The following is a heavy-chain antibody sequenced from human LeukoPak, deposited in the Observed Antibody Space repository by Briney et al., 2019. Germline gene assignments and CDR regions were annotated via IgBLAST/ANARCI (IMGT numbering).Heavy chain of an antibody. CDR2: IKQDGSDQ. J-gene: IGHJ2*01. CDR1: GFTFSNYW. V-gene: IGHV3-7*01. D-gene: IGHD5-24*01. CDR3: ARGGDGYNPLTSWHFDL. Sequence: PGRSLRLSCAASGFTFSNYWMSWVRQAPGKGLEWVANIKQDGSDQYYVNSVKGRLTISRDNAKNSLYLQMNSLRAEDTAVYYCARGGDGYNPLTSWHFDLWGRGTLVPVSS.